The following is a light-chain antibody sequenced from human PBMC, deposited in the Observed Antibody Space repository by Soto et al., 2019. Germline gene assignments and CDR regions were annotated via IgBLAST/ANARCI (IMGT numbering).Light chain of an antibody. J-gene: IGLJ3*02. CDR2: EVN. Sequence: QSALTQPASVSASPGQSITISCTGTSSDVGGYKFVSWYQHHPGKAPKLMIYEVNNRPSGVPDRFSGSKSGTSASLAITGLQTDDEADYYCQSYDSSLRLAVFGGGTKLTVL. CDR1: SSDVGGYKF. CDR3: QSYDSSLRLAV. V-gene: IGLV2-14*01.